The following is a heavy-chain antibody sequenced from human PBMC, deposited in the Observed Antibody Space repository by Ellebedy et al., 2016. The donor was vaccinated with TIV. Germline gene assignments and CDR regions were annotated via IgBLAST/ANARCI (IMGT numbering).Heavy chain of an antibody. CDR3: ARPHLVATTYYDDY. Sequence: SETLSLXCTVTGDSISSSNYYWGWIRQPPGNGLEWIGSIYYRGSPYYNPSLKSRVAIFVDPSKNQFSLELDSVTAADTAVYYCARPHLVATTYYDDYWGQGILGTVSS. J-gene: IGHJ4*02. CDR2: IYYRGSP. CDR1: GDSISSSNYY. D-gene: IGHD5-12*01. V-gene: IGHV4-39*01.